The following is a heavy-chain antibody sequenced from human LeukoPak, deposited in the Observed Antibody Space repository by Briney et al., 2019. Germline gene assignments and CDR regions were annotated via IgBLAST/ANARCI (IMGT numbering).Heavy chain of an antibody. CDR2: TYYRSKWYN. V-gene: IGHV6-1*01. D-gene: IGHD5-12*01. J-gene: IGHJ4*02. CDR3: ARSYGGFVDW. CDR1: GDSVPSNSVA. Sequence: SQTLSLTCAISGDSVPSNSVAWNWIRQSPSSGLEWLGRTYYRSKWYNEYAASVKSRITINPDTSKNQFSLQLNSVTPEDTAVYYCARSYGGFVDWWGQGTLVTVSS.